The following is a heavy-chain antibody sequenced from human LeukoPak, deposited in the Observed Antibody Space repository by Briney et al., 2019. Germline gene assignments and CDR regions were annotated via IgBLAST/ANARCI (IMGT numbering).Heavy chain of an antibody. CDR1: GGSLSGYY. J-gene: IGHJ4*02. CDR3: ARGRSLPWEGHFDY. V-gene: IGHV4-34*01. D-gene: IGHD1-26*01. Sequence: PSETLSLTCAVYGGSLSGYYWSWIRQPPGKGLEWIGEINHSGSTNYSPSLKSRVTISVDTSKNQFSLKLSSVTAADTAVYYCARGRSLPWEGHFDYWGQGTLVTVSS. CDR2: INHSGST.